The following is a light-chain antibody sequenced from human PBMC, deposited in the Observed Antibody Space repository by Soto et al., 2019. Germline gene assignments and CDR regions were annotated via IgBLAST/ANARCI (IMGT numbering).Light chain of an antibody. V-gene: IGKV3-20*01. J-gene: IGKJ4*01. CDR1: RIFSSSY. Sequence: ESVLTQSPGTLSLSPGERATLSCRASRIFSSSYLAWYQQKPGQAPRLLIYAASSRATGVPDRFSGSGSGTDFTLTISRLEPEDFAVYYCQQYGSSMLTFGGGTKVDI. CDR2: AAS. CDR3: QQYGSSMLT.